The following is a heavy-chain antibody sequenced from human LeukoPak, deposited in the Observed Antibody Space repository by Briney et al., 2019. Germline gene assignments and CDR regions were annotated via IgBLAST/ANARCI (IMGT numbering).Heavy chain of an antibody. Sequence: SGGSLRLSCAASGLTFSTYGMSWVRQAPGKGLEWVSSIHNSGSSTYYADSVKGRFTISRDNSKNTLYLQMNSLRADDTAVYYCAKGFMGSVGAYFGCWGQGTLVTVSS. CDR1: GLTFSTYG. J-gene: IGHJ4*02. D-gene: IGHD1-26*01. CDR2: IHNSGSST. CDR3: AKGFMGSVGAYFGC. V-gene: IGHV3-23*01.